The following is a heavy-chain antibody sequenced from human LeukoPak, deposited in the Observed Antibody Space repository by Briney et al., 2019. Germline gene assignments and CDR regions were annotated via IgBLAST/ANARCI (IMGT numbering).Heavy chain of an antibody. CDR3: ARAQAQAYGSGSYYIPVISGSDY. CDR2: INPSGGST. Sequence: ASVKVSCKASGYTFTSYYMHWVRQAPGQGLEWMGIINPSGGSTSYAQKFQGRVTMTRDTSTSAVYMELSSLRSEDTAVYYCARAQAQAYGSGSYYIPVISGSDYWGQGTLVTVSS. D-gene: IGHD3-10*01. V-gene: IGHV1-46*01. CDR1: GYTFTSYY. J-gene: IGHJ4*02.